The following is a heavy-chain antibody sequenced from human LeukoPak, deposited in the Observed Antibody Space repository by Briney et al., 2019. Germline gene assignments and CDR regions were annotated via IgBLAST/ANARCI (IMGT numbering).Heavy chain of an antibody. CDR3: ARGRYCSSTSCYYFQH. CDR2: INHSGST. J-gene: IGHJ1*01. D-gene: IGHD2-2*01. V-gene: IGHV4-34*01. Sequence: SETLPLTCAVYGGSFSGYYWSWIRQPPGKGLEWIGEINHSGSTNYNPSLKSRVTISVDTSKNQFSLKLSSVTAADTAVYYCARGRYCSSTSCYYFQHWGQGTLVTVSS. CDR1: GGSFSGYY.